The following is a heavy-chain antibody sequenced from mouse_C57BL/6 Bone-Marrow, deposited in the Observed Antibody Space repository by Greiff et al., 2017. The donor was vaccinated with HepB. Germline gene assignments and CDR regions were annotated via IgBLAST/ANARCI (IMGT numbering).Heavy chain of an antibody. CDR2: IDPETGGT. V-gene: IGHV1-15*01. CDR1: GYTFTDYE. CDR3: TRQSRSPFAY. D-gene: IGHD6-2*01. Sequence: VKLQQSGAELVRPGASVTLSCKASGYTFTDYEMHWVKQTPVHGLEWIGAIDPETGGTAYNQKFKGKAILTADKSSSTAYMELRSLTSEDSAVYYCTRQSRSPFAYWGQGTLVTVSA. J-gene: IGHJ3*01.